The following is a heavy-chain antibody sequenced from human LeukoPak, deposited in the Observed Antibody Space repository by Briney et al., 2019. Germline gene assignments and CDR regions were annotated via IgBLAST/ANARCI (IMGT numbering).Heavy chain of an antibody. D-gene: IGHD3-16*01. CDR3: ANFGSSTFGSTGF. CDR1: GFTFSTYG. Sequence: AGGSLRLTCVASGFTFSTYGMIWVRQAPGKGPEWVSLVSNSGDTTNYADSVKGRFTISRDNSKNTLYLQMDSLRAEDTAAYYCANFGSSTFGSTGFWGQGTLVTVSS. CDR2: VSNSGDTT. J-gene: IGHJ4*02. V-gene: IGHV3-23*01.